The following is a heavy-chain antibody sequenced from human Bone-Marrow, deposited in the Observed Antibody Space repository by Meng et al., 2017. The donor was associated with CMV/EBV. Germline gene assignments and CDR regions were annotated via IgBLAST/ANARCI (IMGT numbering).Heavy chain of an antibody. CDR1: YAFTSYY. D-gene: IGHD3-10*01. V-gene: IGHV1-46*01. CDR2: INPSGGST. J-gene: IGHJ5*02. Sequence: YAFTSYYMHGVQAAPGQGLEWMGIINPSGGSTSYAQKFQGRVTITRDPSTSTVYMELSSLRSADTAVYYCARGRDVWFGEQDWFDPWGQGTLVTVSS. CDR3: ARGRDVWFGEQDWFDP.